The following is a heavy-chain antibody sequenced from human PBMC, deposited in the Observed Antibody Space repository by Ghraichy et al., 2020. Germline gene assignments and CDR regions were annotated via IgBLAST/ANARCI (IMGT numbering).Heavy chain of an antibody. J-gene: IGHJ6*02. V-gene: IGHV1-69*13. CDR2: IIPIFGTA. CDR1: GGTFSSYA. D-gene: IGHD2-2*02. Sequence: SVKVSCKASGGTFSSYAISWVRQAPGQGLEWMGGIIPIFGTANYAQKFQGRVTITADESTSTAYMELSSLRSEDTAVYYCASTGGYCSSTSCYTDYYYYGMDVWGQGTTVTVSS. CDR3: ASTGGYCSSTSCYTDYYYYGMDV.